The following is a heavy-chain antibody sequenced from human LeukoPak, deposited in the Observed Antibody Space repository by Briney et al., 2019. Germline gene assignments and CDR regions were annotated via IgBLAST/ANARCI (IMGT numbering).Heavy chain of an antibody. J-gene: IGHJ4*02. CDR2: IYYSGST. CDR3: ARVTTVTTSFHFDY. D-gene: IGHD4-17*01. V-gene: IGHV4-30-4*01. Sequence: PSQTLSLTCTVSGGSISSGGYYWRWIRQPPGEGLEWIGYIYYSGSTYYHPSLKSRVTISLDTSKNQFSLKLSSVTAADTAVYYCARVTTVTTSFHFDYWGQGTLVTVSS. CDR1: GGSISSGGYY.